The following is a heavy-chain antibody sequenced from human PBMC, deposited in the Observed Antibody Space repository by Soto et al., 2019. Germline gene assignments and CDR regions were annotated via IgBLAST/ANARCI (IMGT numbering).Heavy chain of an antibody. CDR2: ISGSGGST. D-gene: IGHD3-10*01. V-gene: IGHV3-23*01. J-gene: IGHJ4*02. CDR3: AKITRSSMVRGVIMGYYFDY. CDR1: GFTFSSYA. Sequence: GGSLRLSCAASGFTFSSYAMSWVRQAPGKGLEWVSAISGSGGSTYYADSVKGRFTISRDNSKNTLYLQMNSLRAEDTAVYYCAKITRSSMVRGVIMGYYFDYWGQGTLVTVSS.